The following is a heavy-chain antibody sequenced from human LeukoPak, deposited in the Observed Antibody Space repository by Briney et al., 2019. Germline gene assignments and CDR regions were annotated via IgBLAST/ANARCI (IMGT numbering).Heavy chain of an antibody. CDR1: GGSFSGYC. V-gene: IGHV4-34*01. D-gene: IGHD6-13*01. J-gene: IGHJ6*02. CDR2: INHSGST. Sequence: SETLSLTCAVYGGSFSGYCWSWIRQPPGKGLEWIGEINHSGSTNYNASLKSRVTISVDTSKNQFSLKLSSVTAADTAVYYCARDTSYSSSPRNPPDGMDVWGQGTTVTVSS. CDR3: ARDTSYSSSPRNPPDGMDV.